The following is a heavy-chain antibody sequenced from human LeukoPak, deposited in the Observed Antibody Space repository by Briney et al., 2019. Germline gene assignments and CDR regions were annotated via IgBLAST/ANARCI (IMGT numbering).Heavy chain of an antibody. D-gene: IGHD5-12*01. Sequence: SVKVSCKASGGTFSSYAISWVRQAPGQGLEWMGGIIPIFGTANYAQKFQGRVTITADESTSTAYLELSSLRSEDTAGYYCARGGIVATIAADYWGQGTLVTVSS. CDR3: ARGGIVATIAADY. CDR1: GGTFSSYA. V-gene: IGHV1-69*13. CDR2: IIPIFGTA. J-gene: IGHJ4*02.